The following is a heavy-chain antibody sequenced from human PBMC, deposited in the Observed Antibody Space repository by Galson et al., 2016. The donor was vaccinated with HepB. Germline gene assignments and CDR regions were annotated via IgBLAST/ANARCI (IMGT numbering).Heavy chain of an antibody. J-gene: IGHJ4*02. V-gene: IGHV4-39*01. Sequence: SETLSLTRTVSGASIRSTSYSWGWIRQPPGKGLEWIGTIFYSGTADYTPSLKSRVTISLDTSKNLFSLNLSSVTAADTAVYYCAIIGVEVGDFDFWGQGTLVAVSS. CDR1: GASIRSTSYS. D-gene: IGHD3-10*01. CDR2: IFYSGTA. CDR3: AIIGVEVGDFDF.